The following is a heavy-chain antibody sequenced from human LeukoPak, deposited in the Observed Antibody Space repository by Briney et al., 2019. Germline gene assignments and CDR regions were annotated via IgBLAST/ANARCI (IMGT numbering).Heavy chain of an antibody. CDR2: ISGSGGST. J-gene: IGHJ4*02. D-gene: IGHD1-26*01. CDR3: AKGGKWDVTPFDY. CDR1: GFTFGSYA. Sequence: PGGSLRLSCVASGFTFGSYAMSWVRQAPGKGLEWVSVISGSGGSTYYADSVKGRFTISRDNSKSTLYLQMNSLRAEDTAVYYCAKGGKWDVTPFDYWGQGTLVTDSS. V-gene: IGHV3-23*01.